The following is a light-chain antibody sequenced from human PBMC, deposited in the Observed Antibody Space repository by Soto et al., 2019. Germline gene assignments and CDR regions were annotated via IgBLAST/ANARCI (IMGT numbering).Light chain of an antibody. CDR1: HRSINSY. V-gene: IGKV3-11*01. CDR3: QQRSNWPLIT. CDR2: GAY. J-gene: IGKJ5*01. Sequence: EIVWTPSPATSSLSPGERSTLSRRASHRSINSYIAWYQQKPGQAPRLIIYGAYNRATGIPDRFSGSGSGTDFTLTISSLEPEDFAVYYCQQRSNWPLITVGQGKRLEIK.